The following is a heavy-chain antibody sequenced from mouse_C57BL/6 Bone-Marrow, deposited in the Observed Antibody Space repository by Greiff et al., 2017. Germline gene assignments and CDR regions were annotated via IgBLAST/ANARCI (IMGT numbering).Heavy chain of an antibody. CDR2: IYPGSGNT. CDR1: GYTFTDYY. V-gene: IGHV1-76*01. D-gene: IGHD1-1*01. Sequence: QVQLKESGAELVRPGASVKLSCKASGYTFTDYYINWVKQRPGQGLEWIARIYPGSGNTYYNEKFKGKATLTAEKSSSTAYMQLSSLTSEDSAVYFCVAYYGYAMDYWGQGTSVTVSS. CDR3: VAYYGYAMDY. J-gene: IGHJ4*01.